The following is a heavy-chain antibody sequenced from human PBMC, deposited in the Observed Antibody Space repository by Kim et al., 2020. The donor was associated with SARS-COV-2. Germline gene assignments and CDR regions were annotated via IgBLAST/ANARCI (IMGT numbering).Heavy chain of an antibody. V-gene: IGHV3-48*03. D-gene: IGHD6-13*01. CDR3: ARGMVAAAGCYYYGMDV. J-gene: IGHJ6*02. Sequence: SVQGRFTITRDNAKNSLYLQMNSLRAEDTAVYYCARGMVAAAGCYYYGMDVWGQGTTVTVSS.